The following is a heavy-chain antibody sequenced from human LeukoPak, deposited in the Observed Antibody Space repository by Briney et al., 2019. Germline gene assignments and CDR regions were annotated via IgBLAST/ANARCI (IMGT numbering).Heavy chain of an antibody. D-gene: IGHD3-10*01. J-gene: IGHJ5*02. Sequence: SETLSLTCTVSGYSISSGYFWGWIRQPPGKGLECIGTIYHSGSTYYNPSLKSRVTISVDTSKNQFSLKLNSVTAADTAVYYCARGGMVRGVIITGHQSVPINWFDPWGQGTLVTVSS. CDR2: IYHSGST. CDR3: ARGGMVRGVIITGHQSVPINWFDP. V-gene: IGHV4-38-2*02. CDR1: GYSISSGYF.